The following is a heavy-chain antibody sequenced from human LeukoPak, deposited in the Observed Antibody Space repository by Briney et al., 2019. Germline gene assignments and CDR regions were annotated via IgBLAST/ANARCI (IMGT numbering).Heavy chain of an antibody. V-gene: IGHV4-30-2*01. CDR2: IWHSGHT. CDR3: ARARESMATAGSYFDY. J-gene: IGHJ4*02. Sequence: PSQTLSLTCAVSGGSISSGDYSWSWLRQPPGSGLEWIGYIWHSGHTNYNPSLRSRVTISLARSNSQFSLRLSSVTAADTAVYYCARARESMATAGSYFDYWGQGTLVTVSS. D-gene: IGHD6-13*01. CDR1: GGSISSGDYS.